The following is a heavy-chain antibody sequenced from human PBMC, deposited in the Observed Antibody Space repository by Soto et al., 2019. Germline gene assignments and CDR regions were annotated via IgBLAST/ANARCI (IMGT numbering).Heavy chain of an antibody. J-gene: IGHJ6*02. CDR3: AREAIIMDV. V-gene: IGHV4-30-4*08. D-gene: IGHD3-9*01. Sequence: SETLSLTCTVSGGSISSYYWSWIRQPPGKGLEWIGYIYYSGSTYYNPSLKSRVTISVDTSKNQFSLKLSSVTAADTAVYYCAREAIIMDVWGQGTTVTVSS. CDR2: IYYSGST. CDR1: GGSISSYY.